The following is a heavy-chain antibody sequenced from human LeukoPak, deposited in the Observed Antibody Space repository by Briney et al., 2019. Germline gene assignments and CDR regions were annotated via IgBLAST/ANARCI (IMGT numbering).Heavy chain of an antibody. CDR3: AWVVAANDAFDV. CDR2: IRGSGDNT. J-gene: IGHJ3*01. Sequence: AGGSLRLSCVVSGFTFSSYTMNWVRQAPGKGPEWVSAIRGSGDNTYYADSVKGRFTISRDNAKNSLYLQMNSLRADDTAVYYRAWVVAANDAFDVWGRGTLITVSS. D-gene: IGHD2-15*01. CDR1: GFTFSSYT. V-gene: IGHV3-21*04.